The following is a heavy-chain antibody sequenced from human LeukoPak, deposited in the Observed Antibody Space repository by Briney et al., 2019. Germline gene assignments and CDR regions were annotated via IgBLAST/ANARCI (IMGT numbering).Heavy chain of an antibody. CDR3: AELGITMIGGV. D-gene: IGHD3-10*02. Sequence: GGSLRLSCAPSGFTFSSYEMNWVRPAPGKGLDWVSYISISCSTLYYADSVKGRFTISRDNAKNSLYLQMNSLRAEDTAVYYCAELGITMIGGVWGKGTTVTISS. J-gene: IGHJ6*04. CDR1: GFTFSSYE. V-gene: IGHV3-48*03. CDR2: ISISCSTL.